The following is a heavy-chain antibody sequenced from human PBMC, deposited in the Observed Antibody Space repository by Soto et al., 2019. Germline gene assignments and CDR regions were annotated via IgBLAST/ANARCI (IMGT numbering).Heavy chain of an antibody. V-gene: IGHV3-66*01. CDR1: GFTVSSNY. J-gene: IGHJ4*02. CDR2: IYSGGST. D-gene: IGHD5-12*01. Sequence: GGSLRLSCAASGFTVSSNYMSWVRQAPGKGLEWVSVIYSGGSTYYADSVKGRFTISRDNSKNTLYLQMNSLRAEDTAVYYCASSGYSGYDSFDYWGQGTLVTVSS. CDR3: ASSGYSGYDSFDY.